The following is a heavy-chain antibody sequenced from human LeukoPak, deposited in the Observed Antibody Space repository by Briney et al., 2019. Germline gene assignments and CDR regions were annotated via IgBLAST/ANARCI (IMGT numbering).Heavy chain of an antibody. CDR1: GFTFSSYS. CDR2: IWYDGTSK. V-gene: IGHV3-33*01. CDR3: ARDHGSEDLIDSFEI. Sequence: GGSLRLSCAASGFTFSSYSMHWVRQAPGKGLEWVAVIWYDGTSKYYGDSVRGRFTISRDNSKNAVSLEMNSLRVEDTAVYYCARDHGSEDLIDSFEIWGQGTMVTVSS. D-gene: IGHD3-16*02. J-gene: IGHJ3*02.